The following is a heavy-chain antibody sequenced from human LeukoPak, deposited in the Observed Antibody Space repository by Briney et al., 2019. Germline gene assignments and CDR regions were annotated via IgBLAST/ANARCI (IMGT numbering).Heavy chain of an antibody. D-gene: IGHD4-17*01. CDR1: GFTFSSYW. V-gene: IGHV3-7*01. CDR3: ARVDEYGDYGSLDY. Sequence: GGSLRLSCAASGFTFSSYWMTWVRQAPGKGLEWVANINQDGSGKSCVDSVRGRFTISRDNAKHSLFLQMHSLRAEDTAVYYCARVDEYGDYGSLDYWGQGTLLTVSS. CDR2: INQDGSGK. J-gene: IGHJ4*02.